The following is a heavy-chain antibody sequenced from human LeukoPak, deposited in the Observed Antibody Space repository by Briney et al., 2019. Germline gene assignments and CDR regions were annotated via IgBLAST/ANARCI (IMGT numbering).Heavy chain of an antibody. CDR2: IYYSGST. Sequence: SETLSLTCTVSGGSISSSSYYWGWIRQPPGKGLEWIGSIYYSGSTNYNPSLKSRVTISVDKSKNQYSLNLSSVTAADTAVYYCARDPPRGYGLDVWGPGITVTVS. V-gene: IGHV4-39*07. CDR3: ARDPPRGYGLDV. CDR1: GGSISSSSYY. J-gene: IGHJ6*02.